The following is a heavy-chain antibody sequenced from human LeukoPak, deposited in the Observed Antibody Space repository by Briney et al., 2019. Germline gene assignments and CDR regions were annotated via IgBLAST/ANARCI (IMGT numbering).Heavy chain of an antibody. CDR2: IYYSGCT. V-gene: IGHV4-39*01. Sequence: AESLSLTCTVSGCSISSSSYYWVWHRQPQGQGLEGIGSIYYSGCTYYNPSLMSRVTISLDKSKNHLTLKLSSVAAADTAVYYCARHSRSIWFDPWGQGTLVTVSS. CDR1: GCSISSSSYY. J-gene: IGHJ5*02. CDR3: ARHSRSIWFDP.